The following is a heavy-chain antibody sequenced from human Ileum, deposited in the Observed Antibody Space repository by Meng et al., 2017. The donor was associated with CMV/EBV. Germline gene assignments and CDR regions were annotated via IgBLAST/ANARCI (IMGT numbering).Heavy chain of an antibody. V-gene: IGHV4-4*07. CDR1: SGSIINYY. Sequence: QVELQDAGPGLVKPSGTLSLTCTVSSGSIINYYWTWIRQPAGMGLEWLGRIHSSGETTYRPSLQSRITMSVDTSKNQVSLTLKSVTAADTAVYYCARWSSESSSWSGFDFWGQGTLVTVSS. J-gene: IGHJ4*02. CDR3: ARWSSESSSWSGFDF. D-gene: IGHD6-13*01. CDR2: IHSSGET.